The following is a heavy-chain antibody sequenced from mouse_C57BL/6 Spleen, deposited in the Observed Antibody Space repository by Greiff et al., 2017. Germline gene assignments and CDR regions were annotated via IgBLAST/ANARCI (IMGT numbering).Heavy chain of an antibody. J-gene: IGHJ1*03. Sequence: QVQLKESGAELVKPGASVKLSCNASGYTFTEYTIHWVKQRSGQGLERIGWFYPGSGSLKYNEKFKDKATLTADKSSSTIYMELSRLTSEDSAVYFCARHEDRNYYYGSSYWYFGGWGTGTTVTVSS. CDR1: GYTFTEYT. CDR3: ARHEDRNYYYGSSYWYFGG. D-gene: IGHD1-1*01. CDR2: FYPGSGSL. V-gene: IGHV1-62-2*01.